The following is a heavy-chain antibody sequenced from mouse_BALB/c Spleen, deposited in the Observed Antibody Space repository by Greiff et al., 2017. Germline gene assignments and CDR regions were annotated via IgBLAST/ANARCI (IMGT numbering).Heavy chain of an antibody. V-gene: IGHV5-17*02. D-gene: IGHD1-2*01. CDR3: ARWGLRLRDYAMDY. J-gene: IGHJ4*01. CDR2: ISSGSSTI. CDR1: GFTFSSFG. Sequence: EVKLQESGGGLVQPGGSRKLSCAASGFTFSSFGMHWVRQAPEKGLEWVAYISSGSSTIYYADTVKGRFTISRDNPKNTLFLQMTSLRSEDTAMYYCARWGLRLRDYAMDYWGQGTSVTVSS.